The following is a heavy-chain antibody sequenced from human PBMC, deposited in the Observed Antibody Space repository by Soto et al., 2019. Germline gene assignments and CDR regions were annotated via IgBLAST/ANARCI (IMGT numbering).Heavy chain of an antibody. V-gene: IGHV3-30-3*01. CDR2: ISYDGSNK. Sequence: QVQLVESGGGVVQPGRSLRLSCAASGFTFSSYAMHWVRQAPGKGLEWVAVISYDGSNKYYADSVKGRFTISRDNSKNTLYLQMNSLRAEDTAVYYCARDNGDSSGYYDRDWFDPWGQGTLVTVSS. D-gene: IGHD3-22*01. CDR1: GFTFSSYA. J-gene: IGHJ5*02. CDR3: ARDNGDSSGYYDRDWFDP.